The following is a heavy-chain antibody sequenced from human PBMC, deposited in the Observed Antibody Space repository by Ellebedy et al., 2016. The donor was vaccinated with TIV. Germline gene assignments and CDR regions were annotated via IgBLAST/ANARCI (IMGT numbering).Heavy chain of an antibody. CDR1: GFTFSSYA. J-gene: IGHJ4*02. Sequence: GESLKISXAASGFTFSSYAMSWVRQAPGKGLEWVSAISGSGGSTYYADSVKGRFTISRDNSKNTLYLQMNSLRAEDTAVYYCAKGNSRQLWLRKAGGFDYWGQGTLVTVSS. V-gene: IGHV3-23*01. CDR2: ISGSGGST. D-gene: IGHD5-18*01. CDR3: AKGNSRQLWLRKAGGFDY.